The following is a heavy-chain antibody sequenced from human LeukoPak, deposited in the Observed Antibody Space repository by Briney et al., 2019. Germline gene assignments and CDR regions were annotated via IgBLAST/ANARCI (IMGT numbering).Heavy chain of an antibody. D-gene: IGHD3-3*01. Sequence: GGSLRLSCAASGFTFSSYWMSWVRQAPGKGLEGVANIKQDGSEKYYVDSVKGRFTISRDNAKNSLYLQMNSLRAEDTAVYYCARAVGGIKRNWFDPWGQGTLVTVSS. CDR1: GFTFSSYW. CDR3: ARAVGGIKRNWFDP. V-gene: IGHV3-7*01. CDR2: IKQDGSEK. J-gene: IGHJ5*02.